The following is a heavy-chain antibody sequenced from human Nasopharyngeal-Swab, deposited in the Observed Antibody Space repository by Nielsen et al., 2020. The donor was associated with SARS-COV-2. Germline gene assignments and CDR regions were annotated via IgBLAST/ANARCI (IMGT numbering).Heavy chain of an antibody. CDR3: ARGTLRLDIVVVPAVYFDY. J-gene: IGHJ4*02. D-gene: IGHD2-2*03. V-gene: IGHV3-30*04. Sequence: VRQAPGKGLEWVAVISYDGSNKYYADSVKGRFTISRDNSKNTLYLQMNSLRAEDTAVYYCARGTLRLDIVVVPAVYFDYWGQGTLVTFSS. CDR2: ISYDGSNK.